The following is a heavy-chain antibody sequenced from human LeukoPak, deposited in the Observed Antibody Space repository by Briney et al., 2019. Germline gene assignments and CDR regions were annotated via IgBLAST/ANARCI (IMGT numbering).Heavy chain of an antibody. CDR1: GFSVSSKY. Sequence: PGGSLRLSCAASGFSVSSKYMGWVRQPAGKGLEWVSVIYSGGTTFYADSVKGRFTISRDNSKNTLYLQMNSLRPDDTAVYYCTKLKGWYGDGYFDYWGPGTLVTVSS. CDR3: TKLKGWYGDGYFDY. J-gene: IGHJ4*02. D-gene: IGHD6-19*01. V-gene: IGHV3-53*01. CDR2: IYSGGTT.